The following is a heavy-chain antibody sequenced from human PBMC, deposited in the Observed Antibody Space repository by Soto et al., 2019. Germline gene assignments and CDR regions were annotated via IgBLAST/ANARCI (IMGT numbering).Heavy chain of an antibody. CDR2: ITPGESA. D-gene: IGHD1-26*01. V-gene: IGHV4-4*07. J-gene: IGHJ6*02. CDR1: GGSLSSYY. Sequence: QVQLQESGPGLVKPTETLSLTCTVSGGSLSSYYWTWIRQPVGKGLEYIGRITPGESAHYHPSLKNRLTLSIDTSNNQVSLNLTSVTAADTAIYYCARAVMEPLPGPYYYYYYGMDVWGQGTAVSVS. CDR3: ARAVMEPLPGPYYYYYYGMDV.